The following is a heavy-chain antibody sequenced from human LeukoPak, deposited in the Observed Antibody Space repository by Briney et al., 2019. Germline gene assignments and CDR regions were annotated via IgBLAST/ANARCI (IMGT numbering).Heavy chain of an antibody. CDR3: ARENFGEGYSYGYEDY. Sequence: SVKVSCKASGGTFSSYAISWVRQAPGQGLEWMGGIIPIFGTANYAQKFQGRVTITADKSTSTAYMELSSLRSEDTAVYYCARENFGEGYSYGYEDYWGQGTLVTVSS. J-gene: IGHJ4*02. D-gene: IGHD5-18*01. CDR1: GGTFSSYA. CDR2: IIPIFGTA. V-gene: IGHV1-69*06.